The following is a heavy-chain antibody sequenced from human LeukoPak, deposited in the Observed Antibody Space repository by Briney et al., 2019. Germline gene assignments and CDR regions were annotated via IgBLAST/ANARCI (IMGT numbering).Heavy chain of an antibody. CDR2: ISGSGGST. J-gene: IGHJ4*02. D-gene: IGHD1-1*01. Sequence: GGSLRLSCAASGFTFSSYAMSWVRQAPGKGLEWVSAISGSGGSTYYADSVKGRFTISRDNSKSTLYLQMNSLRAEDTAVYYCSKRKARVNWNVIDYWGQGTLVTVSS. CDR1: GFTFSSYA. V-gene: IGHV3-23*01. CDR3: SKRKARVNWNVIDY.